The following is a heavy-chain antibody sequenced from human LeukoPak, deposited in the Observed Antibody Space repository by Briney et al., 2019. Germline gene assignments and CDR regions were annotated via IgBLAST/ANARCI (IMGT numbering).Heavy chain of an antibody. Sequence: SETLSLTCAVSGYSISSGYYWGWVRQPPGKGLEWIGSMYHSGSTYYNPSLKSRVTISLDTSKNQFSLKLSSVTAADTAVYYCARLGYYYGSGSYYTPVYYYYYMDVWGKGTTVTVSS. J-gene: IGHJ6*03. D-gene: IGHD3-10*01. CDR1: GYSISSGYY. CDR2: MYHSGST. CDR3: ARLGYYYGSGSYYTPVYYYYYMDV. V-gene: IGHV4-38-2*01.